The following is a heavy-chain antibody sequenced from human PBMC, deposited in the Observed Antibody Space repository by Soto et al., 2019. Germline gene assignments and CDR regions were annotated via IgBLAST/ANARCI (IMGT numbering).Heavy chain of an antibody. D-gene: IGHD6-13*01. V-gene: IGHV1-2*02. CDR1: GSSVTRYY. CDR3: ARDIGYSSSWTPPGYYGMDV. CDR2: INPNSGGP. Sequence: VSCEECGSSVTRYYLHCLRQAPRQGPDLTRSINPNSGGPTYAQKFQGRVTMTRDTSISTAYMELSRLRSDDTAVYYCARDIGYSSSWTPPGYYGMDVWGQGTTVTGS. J-gene: IGHJ6*02.